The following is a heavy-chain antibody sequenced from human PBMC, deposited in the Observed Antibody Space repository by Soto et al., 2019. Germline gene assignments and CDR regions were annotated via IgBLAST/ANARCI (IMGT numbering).Heavy chain of an antibody. D-gene: IGHD1-1*01. CDR2: ISAHNGNT. J-gene: IGHJ4*01. CDR3: ARGRYGDY. V-gene: IGHV1-18*01. CDR1: GYAFTTYG. Sequence: QVHLVQSGAEVKKPGASVKVSCKGSGYAFTTYGITWVRQAPGQGLEWMGWISAHNGNTNYAQELQGRDTVTRDTSTSTAYMELRSLRSDDTTVYYCARGRYGDYWGHGALVTVPS.